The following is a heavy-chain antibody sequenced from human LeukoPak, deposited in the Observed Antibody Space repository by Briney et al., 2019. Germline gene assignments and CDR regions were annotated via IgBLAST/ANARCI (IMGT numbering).Heavy chain of an antibody. D-gene: IGHD1-1*01. Sequence: PSETLSLTCTVSGGSISSYYWSWIWQPPGKGLEWIGYIYYSGSTNYNPSLKSRVTISVDTSKNQFSLKLSSVTAADTAVYYCARPLELERLELAYWGQGTLVTVSS. CDR2: IYYSGST. V-gene: IGHV4-59*08. J-gene: IGHJ4*02. CDR3: ARPLELERLELAY. CDR1: GGSISSYY.